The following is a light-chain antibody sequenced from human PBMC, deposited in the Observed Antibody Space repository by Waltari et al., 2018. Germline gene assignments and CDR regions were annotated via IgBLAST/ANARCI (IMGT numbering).Light chain of an antibody. CDR3: QQSYSVPFT. Sequence: DIRMTQSPSPLSASLGDRVTVTCRASENIMTYLNWHQHKPGSAPKLLIYSASKLQGGVPSRFSGSGSGTDFTLTITSLRPEDFATYYCQQSYSVPFTFGPGTNVDVK. V-gene: IGKV1-39*01. CDR1: ENIMTY. CDR2: SAS. J-gene: IGKJ3*01.